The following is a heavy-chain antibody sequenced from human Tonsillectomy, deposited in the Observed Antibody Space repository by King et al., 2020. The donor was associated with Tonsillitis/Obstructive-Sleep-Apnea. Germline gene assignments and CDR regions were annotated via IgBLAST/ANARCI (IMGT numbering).Heavy chain of an antibody. CDR1: GGTFSSYA. CDR2: IIPILGIA. Sequence: QLVQSGAEVKKPGSSVKVSCKASGGTFSSYAISWVRQAPGQGLEWMGGIIPILGIANYAQKFQGRVTITADKSTSTAYMELSSLRSEDTAVYYCARDPRSLEPQWQNVYPHPHSYLGYGMDVWGQGTTVTVSS. V-gene: IGHV1-69*10. J-gene: IGHJ6*02. D-gene: IGHD1-14*01. CDR3: ARDPRSLEPQWQNVYPHPHSYLGYGMDV.